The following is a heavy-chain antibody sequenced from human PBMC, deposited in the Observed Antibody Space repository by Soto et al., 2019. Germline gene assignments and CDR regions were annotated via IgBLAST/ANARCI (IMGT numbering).Heavy chain of an antibody. CDR2: INHSGST. CDR1: GGSFSGYY. D-gene: IGHD3-16*02. CDR3: ARGDRYDYIWGSYRHSYYFDY. J-gene: IGHJ4*02. Sequence: PSETLSLTCAVYGGSFSGYYWSWIRQPPGKGLEWIGEINHSGSTNYNPSLKSRVTISVDTSKNQFSLKLSSVTAADTAVYYCARGDRYDYIWGSYRHSYYFDYWGQGTLVTVSS. V-gene: IGHV4-34*01.